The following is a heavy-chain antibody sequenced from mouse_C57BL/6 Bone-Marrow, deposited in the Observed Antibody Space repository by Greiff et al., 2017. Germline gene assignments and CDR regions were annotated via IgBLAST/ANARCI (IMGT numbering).Heavy chain of an antibody. CDR3: ARGGQAAQDYFDY. CDR2: INPYNGGT. J-gene: IGHJ2*01. D-gene: IGHD3-2*02. CDR1: GYTFTDYY. Sequence: EVKLMESGPVLVKPGASVKMSCKASGYTFTDYYMNWVKQSHGKSLEWIGVINPYNGGTSYNQKFKGKATLTVDKSSSTAYMELNSLTSEDSAVYYCARGGQAAQDYFDYWGQGTTLTVSS. V-gene: IGHV1-19*01.